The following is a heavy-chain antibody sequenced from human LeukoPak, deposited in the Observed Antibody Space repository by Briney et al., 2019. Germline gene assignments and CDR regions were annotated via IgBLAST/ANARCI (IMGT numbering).Heavy chain of an antibody. Sequence: GGSLRLSCAASKFIFSDYYMSWIRQAPGKGLEWLSYISGGGETIYYADSVKGRFTISRDNAKNSLYLQMNSLRAEDTAVYYCARDSGSYDYWGQGTLVTVSS. CDR3: ARDSGSYDY. J-gene: IGHJ4*02. CDR2: ISGGGETI. V-gene: IGHV3-11*01. D-gene: IGHD1-26*01. CDR1: KFIFSDYY.